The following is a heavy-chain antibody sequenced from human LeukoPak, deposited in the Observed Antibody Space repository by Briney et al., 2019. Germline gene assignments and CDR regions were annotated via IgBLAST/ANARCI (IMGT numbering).Heavy chain of an antibody. J-gene: IGHJ4*02. CDR2: ISSSNTYI. CDR3: ARVGRHSGYDLGFDY. V-gene: IGHV3-21*01. D-gene: IGHD5-12*01. Sequence: GGSLRLSCAASGFTLSSYSMNWVRQAPGKGLEWVSSISSSNTYIYYADSVKGRFTISRDNSKNTLYLQMNSLRAEDTAVYYCARVGRHSGYDLGFDYWGQGALVTVSS. CDR1: GFTLSSYS.